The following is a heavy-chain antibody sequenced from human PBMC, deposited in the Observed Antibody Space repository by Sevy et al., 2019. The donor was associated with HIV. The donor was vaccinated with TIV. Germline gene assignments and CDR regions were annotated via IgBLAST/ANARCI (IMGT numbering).Heavy chain of an antibody. Sequence: ASVNVSCKASGRTFSNYAISWVRQAPGQGLEWMGGIIPMFGTANYEQKFQGRVTITADESTSTAYMELSSLRSEDTAVYYCARSMSWYASFDYWGQGTLVTVSS. CDR1: GRTFSNYA. V-gene: IGHV1-69*13. CDR2: IIPMFGTA. D-gene: IGHD6-13*01. J-gene: IGHJ4*02. CDR3: ARSMSWYASFDY.